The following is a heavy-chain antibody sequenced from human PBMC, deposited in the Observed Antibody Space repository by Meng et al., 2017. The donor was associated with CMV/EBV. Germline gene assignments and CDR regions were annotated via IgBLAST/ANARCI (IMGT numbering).Heavy chain of an antibody. CDR2: INPNSGGT. D-gene: IGHD3/OR15-3a*01. CDR1: GYTFTGYY. V-gene: IGHV1-2*02. J-gene: IGHJ6*02. Sequence: ASVKVSCKASGYTFTGYYMHWVRQAPGQGLEWMGWINPNSGGTNYAQKFQGRVTMTRDTSISTAYMELSRLRSDDTAVYYCARGGRGLRPSYYYYGMDVWGQGTTVTVSS. CDR3: ARGGRGLRPSYYYYGMDV.